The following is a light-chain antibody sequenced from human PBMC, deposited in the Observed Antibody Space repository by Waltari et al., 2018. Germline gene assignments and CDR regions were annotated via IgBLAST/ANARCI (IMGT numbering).Light chain of an antibody. Sequence: QSALTQPASVSGSPGQSITISCTGTSSDVGAYNYVSWYQHHPGKAPKVMIYEVSNRPAGVSNRFSVSKSANTASLTISGLQAEDEADYYCSSYTTSSTLGVFGGGTKLTVL. CDR1: SSDVGAYNY. V-gene: IGLV2-14*01. CDR3: SSYTTSSTLGV. J-gene: IGLJ3*02. CDR2: EVS.